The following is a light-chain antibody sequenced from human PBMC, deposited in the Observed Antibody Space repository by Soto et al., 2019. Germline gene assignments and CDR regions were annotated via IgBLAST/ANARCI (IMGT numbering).Light chain of an antibody. CDR1: QSLNTN. CDR3: HQYGSSPPIT. CDR2: GAS. Sequence: SMSPATLSVSTGEGATLSCRASQSLNTNLAWYQQKLGQAPRVLIYGASTRATGIPDRFSGSGSGTDFTLTISRLEPEDFAVYYCHQYGSSPPITFGQGTRLEIK. J-gene: IGKJ5*01. V-gene: IGKV3-20*01.